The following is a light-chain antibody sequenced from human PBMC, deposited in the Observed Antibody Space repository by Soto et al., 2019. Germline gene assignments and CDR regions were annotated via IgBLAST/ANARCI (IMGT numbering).Light chain of an antibody. J-gene: IGLJ2*01. Sequence: QSALTQPASVSGSPGQSITISCTGTSSDVGGYNYVSWYQQHPGKAPKLMIYEVNSRPSGVSNRFFGSKSGNTASLTISGLQAEDEADYYCSSYTSSTTLLFGGGTKLTVL. CDR1: SSDVGGYNY. V-gene: IGLV2-14*01. CDR2: EVN. CDR3: SSYTSSTTLL.